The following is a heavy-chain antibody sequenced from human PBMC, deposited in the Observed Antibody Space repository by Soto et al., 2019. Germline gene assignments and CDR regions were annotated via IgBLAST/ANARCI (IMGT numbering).Heavy chain of an antibody. CDR1: GFTFSSYA. D-gene: IGHD3-3*01. CDR3: AKDPALRFLEWGLFDY. CDR2: ISGSGGST. Sequence: EVQLLESGGGLVQPGGSLRLSCAASGFTFSSYAMSWVRQAPGKGLEWVSAISGSGGSTYYADSVKGRFTISRDNSKNTLYLQMNSLRAEDTAVYYCAKDPALRFLEWGLFDYWGQGTLVTVSS. J-gene: IGHJ4*02. V-gene: IGHV3-23*01.